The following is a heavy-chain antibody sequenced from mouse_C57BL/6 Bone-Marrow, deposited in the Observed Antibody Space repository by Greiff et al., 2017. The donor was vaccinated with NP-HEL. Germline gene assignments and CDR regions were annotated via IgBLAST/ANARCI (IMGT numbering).Heavy chain of an antibody. Sequence: VQLQQSGAELARPGASVKLSCKASGYTFTSYGISWVKQRTGQGLEWIGEIYPRSGNTYYNEKFKGKATLTADKSSSTAYMELRSLTSEDSAVYFCARYEGLRRYYAMDYWGQGTSVTVSS. D-gene: IGHD2-4*01. V-gene: IGHV1-81*01. CDR1: GYTFTSYG. CDR2: IYPRSGNT. CDR3: ARYEGLRRYYAMDY. J-gene: IGHJ4*01.